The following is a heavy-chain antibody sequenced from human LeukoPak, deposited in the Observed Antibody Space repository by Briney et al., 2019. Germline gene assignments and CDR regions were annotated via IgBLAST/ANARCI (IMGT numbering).Heavy chain of an antibody. J-gene: IGHJ4*02. CDR2: ISAYNGNT. CDR1: GYTFTSYG. CDR3: ARPSWYYYDSSGYYQIDYYFDY. Sequence: ASVKVSCKASGYTFTSYGISWVRQAPGQGLEWMGWISAYNGNTNYAQKLQGRVTMTTDTSTSTAYMELRSLRSDDTAVYYCARPSWYYYDSSGYYQIDYYFDYWGQGTLVTVSS. V-gene: IGHV1-18*01. D-gene: IGHD3-22*01.